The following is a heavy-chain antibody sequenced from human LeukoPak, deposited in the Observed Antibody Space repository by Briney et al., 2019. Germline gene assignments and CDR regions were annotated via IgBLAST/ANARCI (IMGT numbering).Heavy chain of an antibody. CDR2: IYYSGST. D-gene: IGHD3-10*01. CDR3: ARVVDTTMVRGFDP. CDR1: GGAISGADNY. Sequence: NAPETLSLTCTVSGGAISGADNYWSWIRQHPGKGLEWIGYIYYSGSTYYNPSLKSRVTISVDTSKNQFSLKLSSVTAADTAVYYCARVVDTTMVRGFDPWGQGTLVTVSS. V-gene: IGHV4-31*03. J-gene: IGHJ5*02.